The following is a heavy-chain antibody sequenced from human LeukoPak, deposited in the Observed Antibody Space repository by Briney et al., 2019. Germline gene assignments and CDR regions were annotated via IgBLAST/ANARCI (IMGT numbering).Heavy chain of an antibody. J-gene: IGHJ6*02. CDR1: GFTFGDYA. CDR3: TRRTGWYYYGVDV. V-gene: IGHV3-49*04. CDR2: IRSKAYGGTT. Sequence: GGSLRLSCTASGFTFGDYAMSWVRQAPGKGLEWVGFIRSKAYGGTTEYAASVKGRFTISRDDSKSIAYLQMNSLKTEDTAVYYCTRRTGWYYYGVDVWGQGTTVTVSS.